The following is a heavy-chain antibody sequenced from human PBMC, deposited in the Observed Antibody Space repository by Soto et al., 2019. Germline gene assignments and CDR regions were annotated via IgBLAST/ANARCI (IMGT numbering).Heavy chain of an antibody. CDR2: ISGSGSSP. CDR1: GLRLRDLA. J-gene: IGHJ4*02. CDR3: AKARCTTSNCYVPDY. D-gene: IGHD2-8*01. V-gene: IGHV3-23*01. Sequence: PWGCLGLSCAAFGLRLRDLAVSWVRQAPGKGLEWVSAISGSGSSPSYADSVQGRFTISRDNPKKTLYLQMNSLRAEDTAVYYCAKARCTTSNCYVPDYWGQGTLVTVSS.